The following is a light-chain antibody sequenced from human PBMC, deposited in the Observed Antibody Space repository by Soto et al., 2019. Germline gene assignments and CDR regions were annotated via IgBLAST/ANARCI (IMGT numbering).Light chain of an antibody. CDR3: QQYSNSPLT. CDR1: QSVSSN. V-gene: IGKV3-15*01. J-gene: IGKJ1*01. Sequence: EIVMTQSPATLSVSPGERATLSCRASQSVSSNLAWYQQKPGQAPRLLIYGASTRATGIPARFSGSGSGADFTLTISRLEPEDFAVYYCQQYSNSPLTFGQGTKVDIK. CDR2: GAS.